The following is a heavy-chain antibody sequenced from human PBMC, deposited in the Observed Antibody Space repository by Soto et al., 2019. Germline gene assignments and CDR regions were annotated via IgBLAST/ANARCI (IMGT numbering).Heavy chain of an antibody. D-gene: IGHD4-4*01. Sequence: PGGFLRLSCAASGFTFSSYGMHWVRQAPGKGLEWVAVISYDGSNKYYADSVKGRFTISRDNSKNTLYLQMNSLRAEDTAVYYCAKAGVGYSNYILDYWGQGTLVTVSS. CDR1: GFTFSSYG. J-gene: IGHJ4*02. CDR3: AKAGVGYSNYILDY. V-gene: IGHV3-30*18. CDR2: ISYDGSNK.